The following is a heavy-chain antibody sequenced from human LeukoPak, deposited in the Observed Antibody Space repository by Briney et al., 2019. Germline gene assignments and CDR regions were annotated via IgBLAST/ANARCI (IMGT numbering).Heavy chain of an antibody. D-gene: IGHD2/OR15-2a*01. Sequence: GGSLRLSCAASGFTLSSYWMSWVRQAPGKGLEWVANIKQDGSEKYYVDSVKGRFTISRDNAKNSLYLQMNSLRAEDTAVYYCARGLSLDYWGQGNLVTVSS. CDR3: ARGLSLDY. CDR1: GFTLSSYW. V-gene: IGHV3-7*01. CDR2: IKQDGSEK. J-gene: IGHJ4*02.